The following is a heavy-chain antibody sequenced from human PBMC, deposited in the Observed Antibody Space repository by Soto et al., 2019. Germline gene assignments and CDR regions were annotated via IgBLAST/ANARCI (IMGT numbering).Heavy chain of an antibody. J-gene: IGHJ5*02. Sequence: EVQLVESGGGLVQPGGSLRLSCAASGFTHNSYWMHWVRQAPGMGLVWVSRISPDGSGATYADSVKGRFTISRDDAKNTLYLHMNSLRVEDTAVYYCARGAVAGQVVALFDPWGQGTLVTVSS. CDR1: GFTHNSYW. D-gene: IGHD6-19*01. CDR2: ISPDGSGA. CDR3: ARGAVAGQVVALFDP. V-gene: IGHV3-74*03.